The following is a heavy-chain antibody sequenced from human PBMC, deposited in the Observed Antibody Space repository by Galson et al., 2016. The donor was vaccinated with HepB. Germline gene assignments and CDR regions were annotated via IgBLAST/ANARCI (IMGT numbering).Heavy chain of an antibody. Sequence: SLRLSCAASGFSFSDYWMNWVRQAPGQGLEWVANIKRDGSQIYYDDSVKGRFTISRDNFQNSLFLHLNSLRTEDTAVYFCGRAQLIQAPRAPYFDYWGQGALVTVSS. V-gene: IGHV3-7*04. CDR1: GFSFSDYW. D-gene: IGHD5-18*01. CDR2: IKRDGSQI. J-gene: IGHJ4*02. CDR3: GRAQLIQAPRAPYFDY.